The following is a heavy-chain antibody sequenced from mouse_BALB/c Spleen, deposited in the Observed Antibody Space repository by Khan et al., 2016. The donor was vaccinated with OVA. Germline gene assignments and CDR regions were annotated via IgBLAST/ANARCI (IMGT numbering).Heavy chain of an antibody. CDR3: AKSTAPYDNMDY. CDR2: INTETGEP. D-gene: IGHD1-2*01. J-gene: IGHJ4*01. V-gene: IGHV9-2-1*01. Sequence: QIQLVQSGPELKKPGDTVKISCKASGYTFTDHSMHWVMQAPGKGLKWMGWINTETGEPTYADDFKGRFAFSLETSASTAYLQINNLNNEDTTTKFCAKSTAPYDNMDYWGQGTSVIVSS. CDR1: GYTFTDHS.